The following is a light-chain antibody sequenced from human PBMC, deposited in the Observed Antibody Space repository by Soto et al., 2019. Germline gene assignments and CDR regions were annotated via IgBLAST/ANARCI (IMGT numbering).Light chain of an antibody. CDR1: SSDVGGYNY. CDR3: SSYRSGGAFV. CDR2: VVS. V-gene: IGLV2-14*01. J-gene: IGLJ1*01. Sequence: QSALAQPTSVSGSPGQSIAISCTGTSSDVGGYNYVSWHQQHPGNAPKVLISVVSNRPAGVSNRFCGSKSGNTSALTIAGLQAEDEADYYCSSYRSGGAFVFGSGTKLTVL.